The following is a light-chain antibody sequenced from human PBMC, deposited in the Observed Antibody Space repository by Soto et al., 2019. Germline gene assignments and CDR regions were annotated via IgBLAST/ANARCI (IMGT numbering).Light chain of an antibody. CDR1: QSVSSY. CDR3: QHRSNWPSLT. J-gene: IGKJ4*01. Sequence: EIVLTQSPATLSLSPGERATLSCRASQSVSSYLAWYQQKPGQAPRLLIYDASNRSTGIPARFSGSVSGTDFTLTISSLATEDFAVYYCQHRSNWPSLTFGGGTKVEIK. V-gene: IGKV3-11*01. CDR2: DAS.